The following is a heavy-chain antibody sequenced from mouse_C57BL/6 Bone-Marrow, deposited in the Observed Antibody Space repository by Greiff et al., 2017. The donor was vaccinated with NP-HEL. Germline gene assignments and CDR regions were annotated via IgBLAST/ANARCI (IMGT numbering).Heavy chain of an antibody. Sequence: QVQLQQSGAELVRPGASVTLSCKASGYTFTDYEMHWVKQTPVHGLEWIGAIDPETGGTAYNQKFKGKAILTADKSSSTAYMELRSLTSEDSAVYYCTRRGGYGSAFAYWGQGTLVTVSA. CDR1: GYTFTDYE. J-gene: IGHJ3*01. CDR2: IDPETGGT. D-gene: IGHD1-1*01. V-gene: IGHV1-15*01. CDR3: TRRGGYGSAFAY.